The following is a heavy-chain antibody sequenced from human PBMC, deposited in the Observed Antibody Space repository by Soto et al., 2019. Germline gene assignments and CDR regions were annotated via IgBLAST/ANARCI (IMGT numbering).Heavy chain of an antibody. CDR1: GFSLNTGGLG. D-gene: IGHD2-21*02. V-gene: IGHV2-5*02. CDR2: IYWDNDK. CDR3: VHSRCGGDCLQSYSSHYYYGMDV. J-gene: IGHJ6*02. Sequence: QITLKESGPPLVKPTQTLTLTCTFSGFSLNTGGLGVGWIRQPPGKALEWLALIYWDNDKRYSPSLKSRLTLTKDTSKNQVVRTMTNMDPVDAATYYCVHSRCGGDCLQSYSSHYYYGMDVWGQGTTVTVSS.